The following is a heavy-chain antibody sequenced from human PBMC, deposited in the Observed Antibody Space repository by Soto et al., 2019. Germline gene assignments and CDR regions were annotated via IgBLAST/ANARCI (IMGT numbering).Heavy chain of an antibody. CDR1: GYTFTSYG. J-gene: IGHJ2*01. V-gene: IGHV1-18*01. CDR3: AGNLHGPLSTGYFDL. D-gene: IGHD3-22*01. Sequence: GASVKVSCKASGYTFTSYGISWVRQAPGQGLEWMGWISAYNGNTNYAQKLQGRVTMTTDTSTSTAYMELRSLRSDDTAVYYCAGNLHGPLSTGYFDLWARGTLVTVSS. CDR2: ISAYNGNT.